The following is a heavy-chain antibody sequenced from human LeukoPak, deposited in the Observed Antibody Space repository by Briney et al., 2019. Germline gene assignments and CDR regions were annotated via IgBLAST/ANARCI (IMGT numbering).Heavy chain of an antibody. D-gene: IGHD3-10*01. J-gene: IGHJ6*04. CDR1: GYTFTSYG. CDR3: AYGSGSFHYYGMDV. V-gene: IGHV1-18*04. CDR2: ISAYNGNT. Sequence: ASVKVSCKASGYTFTSYGISWVRQAPGQGLEWMGWISAYNGNTNYAQKLQGRVTMTTDTSTSTAYMELRSLTSDDTAVYYCAYGSGSFHYYGMDVWGKGTTVTVSS.